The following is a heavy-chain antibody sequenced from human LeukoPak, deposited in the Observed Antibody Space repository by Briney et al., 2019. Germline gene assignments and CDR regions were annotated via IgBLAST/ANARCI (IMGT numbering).Heavy chain of an antibody. CDR1: GFTVSSNY. CDR2: IYSGGST. Sequence: PGGSLRLSCAASGFTVSSNYMSWVRQAPGKGLEWVSVIYSGGSTYYADSVKGRFTISRDNSKNTLYLQMNSLRAGDTAVYYCASGETPYRWPYYYYVDVWGKGTTVTVSS. J-gene: IGHJ6*03. V-gene: IGHV3-66*02. D-gene: IGHD5-24*01. CDR3: ASGETPYRWPYYYYVDV.